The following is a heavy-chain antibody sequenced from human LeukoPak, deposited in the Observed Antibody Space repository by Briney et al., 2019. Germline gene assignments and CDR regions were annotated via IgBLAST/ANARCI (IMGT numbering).Heavy chain of an antibody. CDR3: ARLGRTTAGLYYFDY. D-gene: IGHD6-13*01. V-gene: IGHV4-59*12. CDR2: IYYSGST. J-gene: IGHJ4*02. Sequence: SETLSLTCTVSGGSISNYYWSWIRQPPGKGLEWIGYIYYSGSTNYNPSLKSRVTISVDTSKNQFSLKLSSVTAADTAVYYCARLGRTTAGLYYFDYWGQGTLVTASS. CDR1: GGSISNYY.